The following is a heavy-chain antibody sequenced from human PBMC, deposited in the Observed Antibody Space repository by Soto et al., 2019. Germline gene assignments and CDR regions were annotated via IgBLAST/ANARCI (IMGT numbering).Heavy chain of an antibody. V-gene: IGHV1-3*01. CDR3: ARDLGYCSGGSCYITYGMEV. CDR2: INAGNGNT. CDR1: GYTFTSYA. Sequence: ASVKVSCKASGYTFTSYAMHWVRQAPGQRLEWMGWINAGNGNTKYSQKFQGRVTITRDTSASTAYMELSSLRSEDTAVYYCARDLGYCSGGSCYITYGMEVLGQGTTVNVS. D-gene: IGHD2-15*01. J-gene: IGHJ6*02.